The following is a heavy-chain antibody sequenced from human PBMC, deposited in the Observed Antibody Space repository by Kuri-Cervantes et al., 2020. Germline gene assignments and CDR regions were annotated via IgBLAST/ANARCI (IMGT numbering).Heavy chain of an antibody. CDR3: ARDSSQTPLEGPGYGMDV. J-gene: IGHJ6*02. Sequence: SETLSLTCTVSGGSISSSSYYWGWIRQPPGKGLEWIGSIYYSGSTYYNPSLKSRVTISVDTSKNQFSLKLSSVTAADTAVYYCARDSSQTPLEGPGYGMDVWGQGTTVTVSS. CDR2: IYYSGST. D-gene: IGHD2/OR15-2a*01. V-gene: IGHV4-39*02. CDR1: GGSISSSSYY.